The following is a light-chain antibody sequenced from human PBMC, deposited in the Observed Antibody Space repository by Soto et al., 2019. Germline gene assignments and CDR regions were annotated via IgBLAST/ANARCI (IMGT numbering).Light chain of an antibody. CDR1: SSDVGGYDY. J-gene: IGLJ2*01. Sequence: QSALTQPPSVSGSPGHSITISCTGTSSDVGGYDYVSWYQQHPGKAPKLMIYDVSKRPSGVSNRFSGSKSGNTASLTVSGLQAEDEADYYCSSYASSNNLVFGGGTKLTVL. CDR3: SSYASSNNLV. V-gene: IGLV2-8*01. CDR2: DVS.